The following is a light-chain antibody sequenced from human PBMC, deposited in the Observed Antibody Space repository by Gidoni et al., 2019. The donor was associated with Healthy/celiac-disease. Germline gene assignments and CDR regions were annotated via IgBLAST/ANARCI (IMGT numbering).Light chain of an antibody. CDR2: DVS. CDR3: SSYTSSTVV. V-gene: IGLV2-14*01. CDR1: SSDVVGYNY. J-gene: IGLJ2*01. Sequence: QSALTQPASVSRSPGQSITISCTGTSSDVVGYNYVSWYQQHPGKAPKLMIYDVSNRPSGVSNRFSGSKSGNAAALTISGLQAKDEADYYCSSYTSSTVVFGGGTKLTVL.